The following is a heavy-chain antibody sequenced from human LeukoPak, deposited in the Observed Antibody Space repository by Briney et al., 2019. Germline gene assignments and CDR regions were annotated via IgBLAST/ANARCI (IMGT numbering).Heavy chain of an antibody. D-gene: IGHD4-23*01. V-gene: IGHV1-18*01. CDR2: ISAYNGNT. Sequence: GASVKVSFKASGYTFTSYGISWVRQAPGQGLEWMGLISAYNGNTNYAQKLQGRVTMTTDTSTSTAYMELRSLRSDDTAVYYCARSVVTPYYFDYWGQGTLVTVSS. CDR3: ARSVVTPYYFDY. CDR1: GYTFTSYG. J-gene: IGHJ4*02.